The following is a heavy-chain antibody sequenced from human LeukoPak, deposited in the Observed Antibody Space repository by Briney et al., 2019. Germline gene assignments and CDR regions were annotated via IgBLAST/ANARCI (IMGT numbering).Heavy chain of an antibody. J-gene: IGHJ4*02. CDR2: ISWNSGSI. V-gene: IGHV3-9*01. D-gene: IGHD5-12*01. CDR1: GFTFDDYA. Sequence: PGRSLRLSCAASGFTFDDYAMHWLRQAPGKGLEGVAGISWNSGSIGYADSVKGRFTISRDNAKNSLYLQMNSLRAEDTALYYCAKACRYSGYDTYFDYWGQGTLVTVSS. CDR3: AKACRYSGYDTYFDY.